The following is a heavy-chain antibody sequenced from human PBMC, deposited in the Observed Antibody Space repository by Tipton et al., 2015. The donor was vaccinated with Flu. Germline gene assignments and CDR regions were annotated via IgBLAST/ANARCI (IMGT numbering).Heavy chain of an antibody. CDR1: GGSIGSGGDY. Sequence: TLSLTCTVSGGSIGSGGDYWTWIRQRPGKGLEWIGSIYYSGSTYYKPSLESRLSISVDKSKNQFSLKLNSVTAADTAVYYCARADSSDYYGWPFYFDFWGQGTLVTVSS. J-gene: IGHJ4*02. CDR3: ARADSSDYYGWPFYFDF. CDR2: IYYSGST. D-gene: IGHD3-22*01. V-gene: IGHV4-31*03.